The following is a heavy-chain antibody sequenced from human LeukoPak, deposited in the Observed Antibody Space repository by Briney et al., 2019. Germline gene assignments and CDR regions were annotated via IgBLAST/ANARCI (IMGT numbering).Heavy chain of an antibody. CDR2: ISSSGHFI. D-gene: IGHD6-13*01. CDR3: ARERIAEDP. J-gene: IGHJ5*02. CDR1: GFTFSGYS. V-gene: IGHV3-21*01. Sequence: GGSLRLSCAASGFTFSGYSMNWVRQVPGKGLEWVSSISSSGHFIYYADSVKGRFTISRDNAKNSLYLQMNSLRAEDTAVYYCARERIAEDPWGQGTLVTVSS.